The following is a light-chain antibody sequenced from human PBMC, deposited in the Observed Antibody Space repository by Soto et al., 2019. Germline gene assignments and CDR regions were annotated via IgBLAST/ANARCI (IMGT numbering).Light chain of an antibody. CDR3: AAWDDSLNGVV. J-gene: IGLJ2*01. V-gene: IGLV1-44*01. Sequence: QSVLPQPPSASGTPGQRVTISCSGSSSNIGSNTVNWYQQLPGTAPKLLIYSHNQRPSGVPDRFSGSKSGTSASLAISGLQSEDEADYYCAAWDDSLNGVVFGGGTKVTVL. CDR2: SHN. CDR1: SSNIGSNT.